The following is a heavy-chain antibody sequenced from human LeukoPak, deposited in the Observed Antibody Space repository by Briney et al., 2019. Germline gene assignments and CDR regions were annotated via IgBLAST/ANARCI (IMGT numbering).Heavy chain of an antibody. J-gene: IGHJ6*03. CDR1: GYTFISYG. Sequence: ASVKISCKSSGYTFISYGFSWVRQAPGQGLEWMGWVNTYNGNTNYAQKFQGRVTMTTDTSTSTAYMELRSLRSDDTAGYYCARAGNYYYMDVWGKGTTVTVSS. V-gene: IGHV1-18*01. CDR3: ARAGNYYYMDV. CDR2: VNTYNGNT. D-gene: IGHD3-10*01.